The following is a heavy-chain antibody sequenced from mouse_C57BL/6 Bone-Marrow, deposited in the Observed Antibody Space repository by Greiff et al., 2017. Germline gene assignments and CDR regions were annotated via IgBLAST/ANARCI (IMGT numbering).Heavy chain of an antibody. CDR2: ISSGGSYT. J-gene: IGHJ4*01. CDR1: GFTFSSYG. V-gene: IGHV5-6*01. CDR3: ARQLSYAMDY. D-gene: IGHD3-2*02. Sequence: EVKLMESGGDLVKPGGSLKLSCAASGFTFSSYGMSWVRQTPDKRLEWVATISSGGSYTYYPDSVKGRFTISRDNAKNTLYLQMSSLRSEDTAMYYCARQLSYAMDYWGQGTSVTVSS.